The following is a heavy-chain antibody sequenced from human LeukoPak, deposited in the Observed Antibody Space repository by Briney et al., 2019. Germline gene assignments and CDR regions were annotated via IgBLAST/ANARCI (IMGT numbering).Heavy chain of an antibody. CDR1: GFTLSPYW. V-gene: IGHV3-7*01. CDR2: IKQDGSAQ. D-gene: IGHD3-10*01. CDR3: ATDNYGWGSHDS. Sequence: SGGSLRLSCAASGFTLSPYWMTWVRQAPGKGLEWVANIKQDGSAQHYVDSVKGRFTISRDNTKNSLYLQMNSLRVEDTAVYYCATDNYGWGSHDSWGQRTLVTVSS. J-gene: IGHJ5*01.